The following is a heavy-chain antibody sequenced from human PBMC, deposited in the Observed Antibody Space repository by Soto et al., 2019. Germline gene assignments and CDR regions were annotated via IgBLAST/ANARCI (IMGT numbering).Heavy chain of an antibody. V-gene: IGHV4-59*08. J-gene: IGHJ5*02. CDR1: GGSISSYC. CDR3: ARHVVMVRGVKKNTNWFDP. Sequence: SETLSLTCTVSGGSISSYCWSWIRQPPGKGLEWIGYIYYSGSTNYNPSLKSRGIISVDTAKNQFSLKLSSVTAADTAVYYCARHVVMVRGVKKNTNWFDPWGQGTLVTVSS. D-gene: IGHD3-10*01. CDR2: IYYSGST.